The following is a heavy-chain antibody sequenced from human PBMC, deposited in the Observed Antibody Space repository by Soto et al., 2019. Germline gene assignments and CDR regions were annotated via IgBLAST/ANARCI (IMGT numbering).Heavy chain of an antibody. Sequence: SETLSLTCTVSGDSIRTSKYYWAWVRQLSGKGLEWIGSIFYTGTTNYNPSLKSRVSISDATSKNQFSLRLSSVTAADTAIYYCARLRPLRDRPFDFRGQGTLGTVSA. D-gene: IGHD2-15*01. CDR1: GDSIRTSKYY. CDR2: IFYTGTT. J-gene: IGHJ4*02. CDR3: ARLRPLRDRPFDF. V-gene: IGHV4-39*01.